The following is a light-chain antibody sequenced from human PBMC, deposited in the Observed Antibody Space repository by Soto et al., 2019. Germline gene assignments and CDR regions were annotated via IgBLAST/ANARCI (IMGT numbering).Light chain of an antibody. V-gene: IGKV3-20*01. Sequence: EIVLTQSPGTLSLSPGEGATLSCRASQSVSNNYLAWYQQKPGQAPRLLISGASSRATGIPDRFSGSGSGTDFTLTISRLESEDFAVYYCQQYFSTPFTFGGGTKVEI. CDR2: GAS. CDR3: QQYFSTPFT. CDR1: QSVSNNY. J-gene: IGKJ4*01.